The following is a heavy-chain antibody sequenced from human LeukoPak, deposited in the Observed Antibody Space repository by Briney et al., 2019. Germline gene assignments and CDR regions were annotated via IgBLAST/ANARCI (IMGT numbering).Heavy chain of an antibody. V-gene: IGHV3-11*01. CDR3: ARDGMIVVANAFDI. CDR1: GFTFSSYA. CDR2: ISSSGSTI. J-gene: IGHJ3*02. D-gene: IGHD3-22*01. Sequence: GGSLRLSCAASGFTFSSYAMSWIRQAPGKGLEWVSYISSSGSTIYHADSVKGRFTISRDNAKNSLYLQMNSLRAEDTAVYYCARDGMIVVANAFDIWGQGTMVTVSS.